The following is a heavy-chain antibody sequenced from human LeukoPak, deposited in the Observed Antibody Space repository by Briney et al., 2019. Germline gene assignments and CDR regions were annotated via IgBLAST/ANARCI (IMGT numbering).Heavy chain of an antibody. CDR3: ARGGLGSWTFDS. Sequence: PGGSLRLSCAASGFILSTYSMNWVRQAPGKGLEWVSYISSSGSTIYYADSVKGRFTISRDNAKFSLYLQMDSLRAEDTAVYSCARGGLGSWTFDSWGQGTLVTVSS. CDR2: ISSSGSTI. D-gene: IGHD1-26*01. V-gene: IGHV3-48*04. CDR1: GFILSTYS. J-gene: IGHJ4*02.